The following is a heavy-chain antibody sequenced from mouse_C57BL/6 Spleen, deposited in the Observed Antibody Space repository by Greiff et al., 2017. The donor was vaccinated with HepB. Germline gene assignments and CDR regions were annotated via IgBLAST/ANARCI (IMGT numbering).Heavy chain of an antibody. J-gene: IGHJ2*01. CDR2: IDPSDSET. Sequence: QVQLQQPGAELVRPGSSVKLSCKASGYTFTSYWMHWVKQRPIQGLEWIGNIDPSDSETHYNQKFKDKATLTVDKSSSTAYMQLSSLTSEDSAVYYCARRRQNWALDYWGQGTTLTVSS. D-gene: IGHD4-1*01. CDR1: GYTFTSYW. CDR3: ARRRQNWALDY. V-gene: IGHV1-52*01.